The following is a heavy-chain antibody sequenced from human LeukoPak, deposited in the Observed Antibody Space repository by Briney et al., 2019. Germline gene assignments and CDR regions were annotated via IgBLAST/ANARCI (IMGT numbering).Heavy chain of an antibody. J-gene: IGHJ5*02. CDR3: ARERIVVVPAAILGWFDP. V-gene: IGHV3-33*01. CDR1: GFTFSSYG. CDR2: IWYDGSNK. D-gene: IGHD2-2*02. Sequence: GGSLRLSCAASGFTFSSYGMHWVRQAPGKGLEWVAVIWYDGSNKYYADFVKGRFTISRDNSKNTLYLQMNSLRAEDTAVYYCARERIVVVPAAILGWFDPWGQGTLVTVSS.